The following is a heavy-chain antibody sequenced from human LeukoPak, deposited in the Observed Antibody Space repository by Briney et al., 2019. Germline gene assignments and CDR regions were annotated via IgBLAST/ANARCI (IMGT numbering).Heavy chain of an antibody. V-gene: IGHV3-30*02. CDR1: GFTFSSYG. D-gene: IGHD4-17*01. CDR3: ARDVTTHPYYYYYMDV. J-gene: IGHJ6*03. CDR2: IRYDGSNK. Sequence: GGSLRLSCAASGFTFSSYGMHWVRQAPGKGLEWVAFIRYDGSNKYYADSVKGRFTISRDNSKNTLYLQMNSLRAEDTAVYYCARDVTTHPYYYYYMDVWGKGTTVTVSS.